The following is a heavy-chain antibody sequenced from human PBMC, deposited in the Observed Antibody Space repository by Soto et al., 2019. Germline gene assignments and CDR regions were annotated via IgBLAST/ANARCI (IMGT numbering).Heavy chain of an antibody. D-gene: IGHD3-10*01. J-gene: IGHJ4*02. Sequence: QVQVVQSGAEVKKPGASVKVSCKASGYTFAGHYLHWVRQAPGQGLEWMRWINAYSGDTNYAQKFQGRFTMTRDTSISTAYMELNRLRSDDTAVYYCATGGAAGGFFDYWGQGALVTVSS. CDR2: INAYSGDT. CDR3: ATGGAAGGFFDY. CDR1: GYTFAGHY. V-gene: IGHV1-2*02.